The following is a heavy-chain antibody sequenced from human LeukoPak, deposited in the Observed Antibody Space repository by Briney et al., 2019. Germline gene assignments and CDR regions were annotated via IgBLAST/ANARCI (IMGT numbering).Heavy chain of an antibody. J-gene: IGHJ4*02. Sequence: PSETLSLTGTVSGGSISSDYWSWIRQPPGKGLEWIGHIYYSGITKYNPSLKTRVTISVDTSKNQFSLKLNYVTAADTAVYYCARQAYCSSTTRNPFDYWGQGTPVTVSS. CDR2: IYYSGIT. CDR3: ARQAYCSSTTRNPFDY. CDR1: GGSISSDY. D-gene: IGHD2-2*01. V-gene: IGHV4-59*01.